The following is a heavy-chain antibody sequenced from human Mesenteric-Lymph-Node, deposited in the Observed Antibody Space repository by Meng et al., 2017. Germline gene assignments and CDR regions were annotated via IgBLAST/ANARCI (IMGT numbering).Heavy chain of an antibody. J-gene: IGHJ6*02. V-gene: IGHV3-23*01. D-gene: IGHD6-13*01. Sequence: GGSLRLSCAASGFTFSSYAMRWVRQAPGKGLEWVSAISGSGGSTYYADSVKGRFTISRDNSKNTLYLQMNSLRAEDTAVYYCAIAAAEQYYYYGMDVWGQGTTVTVSS. CDR1: GFTFSSYA. CDR3: AIAAAEQYYYYGMDV. CDR2: ISGSGGST.